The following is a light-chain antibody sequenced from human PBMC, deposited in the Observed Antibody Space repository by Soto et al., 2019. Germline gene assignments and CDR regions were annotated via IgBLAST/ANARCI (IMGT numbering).Light chain of an antibody. CDR2: GTS. CDR3: QKYNKAPWK. Sequence: DIQMTQSPPSLSASVGDRVTITCRASQDIEDFLAWYQQKPGTAPKLLVYGTSTLQSGVPSRFSGSGWGTDFILTISSLQPEDVATYYCQKYNKAPWKFGQGTKV. V-gene: IGKV1-27*01. CDR1: QDIEDF. J-gene: IGKJ1*01.